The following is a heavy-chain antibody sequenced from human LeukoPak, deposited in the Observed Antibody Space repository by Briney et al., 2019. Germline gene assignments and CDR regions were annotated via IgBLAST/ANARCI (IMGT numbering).Heavy chain of an antibody. J-gene: IGHJ4*02. Sequence: GGSLRLSCAASGFTFSSYSMNWVRQAPGKGLEWVSSISSSSSYIYYADSVKGRFTISRDNAKNSLYLQMNSLRAEDTAVYYCAREEALSGSFDYWGRGTLVTVSS. CDR1: GFTFSSYS. V-gene: IGHV3-21*01. CDR2: ISSSSSYI. CDR3: AREEALSGSFDY. D-gene: IGHD2-15*01.